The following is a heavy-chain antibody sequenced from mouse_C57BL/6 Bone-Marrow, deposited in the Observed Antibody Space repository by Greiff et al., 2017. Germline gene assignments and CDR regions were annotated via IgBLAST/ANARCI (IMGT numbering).Heavy chain of an antibody. D-gene: IGHD2-3*01. CDR3: AIYDGYCGCAY. J-gene: IGHJ3*01. Sequence: VQLQQPGAELVKPGASVKLSCTASGYTFTSYWMQWVKQRPGQGLEWIGEIDPSDSYTNYNQKFKGKATLTVDTSSSASYMQLSSLTAEDSAVYYGAIYDGYCGCAYWCRGTRVTLSA. CDR1: GYTFTSYW. CDR2: IDPSDSYT. V-gene: IGHV1-50*01.